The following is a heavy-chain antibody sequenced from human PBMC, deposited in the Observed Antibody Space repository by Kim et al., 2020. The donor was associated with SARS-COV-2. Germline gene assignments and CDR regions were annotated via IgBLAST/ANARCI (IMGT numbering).Heavy chain of an antibody. D-gene: IGHD3-16*01. J-gene: IGHJ4*02. CDR1: GGSFSGYY. CDR3: ARGVPWGASNFDY. V-gene: IGHV4-34*01. CDR2: INHSGST. Sequence: SETLSLTCAVYGGSFSGYYWSWIRQPPGKGLEWIGEINHSGSTNYNPSLKSRVTISVDTSKNQFSLKLSSVTAADTAVYYCARGVPWGASNFDYWGQGTLVTVSS.